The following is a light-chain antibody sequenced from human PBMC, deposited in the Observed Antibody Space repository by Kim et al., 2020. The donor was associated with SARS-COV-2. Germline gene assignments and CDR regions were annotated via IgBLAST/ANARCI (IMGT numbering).Light chain of an antibody. CDR2: DVS. CDR3: SSYTSSSTLV. Sequence: QSALTQPASVSGSPGQSITISCTGTSSDVGGYIFVSWYQQQPGKAPKLILYDVSARPSGVSNRFSGYKSGNTAYLTISGLQAEDEADYYCSSYTSSSTLVFGRGTQLTVL. J-gene: IGLJ2*01. CDR1: SSDVGGYIF. V-gene: IGLV2-14*03.